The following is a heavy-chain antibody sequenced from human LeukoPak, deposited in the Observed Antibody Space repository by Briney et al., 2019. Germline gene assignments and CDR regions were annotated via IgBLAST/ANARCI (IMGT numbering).Heavy chain of an antibody. CDR3: ARDDYGGALAI. J-gene: IGHJ3*02. CDR1: GYTFTVSY. Sequence: ASVKGSCKASGYTFTVSYMHWVRQATGQGLERMVWMNSNSVGTDYAQKFQGRVTMTRDTSISTAYMEVSRLRSDYTAVYYCARDDYGGALAIWGQGTMVTVSS. CDR2: MNSNSVGT. D-gene: IGHD4-23*01. V-gene: IGHV1-2*02.